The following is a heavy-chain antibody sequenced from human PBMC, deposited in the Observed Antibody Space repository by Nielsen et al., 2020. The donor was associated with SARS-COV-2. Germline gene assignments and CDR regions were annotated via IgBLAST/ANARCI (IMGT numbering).Heavy chain of an antibody. J-gene: IGHJ5*02. CDR3: ARDPVYYDSQGWFDP. V-gene: IGHV4-38-2*02. Sequence: SETLSLTCTVSGYSISSGYYWGWIRQPPGKGLEWIGYIYYSGSTYYNPSLKSRVTISVDTSKNQFSLKLSSVTAADTAVYYCARDPVYYDSQGWFDPWGQGTLVTVSS. D-gene: IGHD3-22*01. CDR2: IYYSGST. CDR1: GYSISSGYY.